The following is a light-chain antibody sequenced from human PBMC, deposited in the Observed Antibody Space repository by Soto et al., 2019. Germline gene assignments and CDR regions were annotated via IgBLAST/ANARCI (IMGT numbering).Light chain of an antibody. CDR1: QGIRND. CDR2: AAS. CDR3: LQDVNNNPM. V-gene: IGKV1-6*01. J-gene: IGKJ1*01. Sequence: AIQMTQSPSSLSASVGDRVTITCRASQGIRNDLGWYQQKPGKAPKLLIYAASSLQSGVPSRFSDSXSGADVSVIISTLQCEDCETYCWLQDVNNNPMFSQGNKVDI.